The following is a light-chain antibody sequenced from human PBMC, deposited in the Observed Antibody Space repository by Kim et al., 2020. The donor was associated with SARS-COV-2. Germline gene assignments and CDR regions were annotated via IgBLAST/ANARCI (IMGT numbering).Light chain of an antibody. CDR1: QSISSW. J-gene: IGKJ2*01. Sequence: SASGGDSVTITCRASQSISSWLAWYQQKPGKAPELLIYGASSLESGVPSRFSGSGSGTEFTLTISSLQPDDFATYYCQQYNSYSATFGQGTKLEI. CDR2: GAS. V-gene: IGKV1-5*01. CDR3: QQYNSYSAT.